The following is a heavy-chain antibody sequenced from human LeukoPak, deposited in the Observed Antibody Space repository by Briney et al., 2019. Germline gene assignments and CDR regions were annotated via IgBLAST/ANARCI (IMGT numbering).Heavy chain of an antibody. Sequence: SETLSLTCTVSGGSISSGGYYWSWIRQPPGKGLEWIGYIYHSGSTYYNPSLKSRVTISVDRSKNQFSLKLSSVTAADTAVYYCARDRHYYDSSGYYSSYYYYYMDVWGKGTTVTVSS. CDR3: ARDRHYYDSSGYYSSYYYYYMDV. CDR1: GGSISSGGYY. J-gene: IGHJ6*03. D-gene: IGHD3-22*01. CDR2: IYHSGST. V-gene: IGHV4-30-2*01.